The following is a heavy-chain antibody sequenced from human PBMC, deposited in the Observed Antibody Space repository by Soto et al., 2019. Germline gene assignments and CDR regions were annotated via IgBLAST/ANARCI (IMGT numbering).Heavy chain of an antibody. CDR3: AKGVTIFGVVSLDAFDI. CDR2: ISCSGGST. J-gene: IGHJ3*02. V-gene: IGHV3-23*01. Sequence: GGSLRLSCAASGFTFSSYAMSWVRQAPGKGLEWVSAISCSGGSTYYADSVKGRFTISRDNSKNTLYLQMNSLRAEDTAVYYCAKGVTIFGVVSLDAFDIWGQGTMVIVSS. D-gene: IGHD3-3*01. CDR1: GFTFSSYA.